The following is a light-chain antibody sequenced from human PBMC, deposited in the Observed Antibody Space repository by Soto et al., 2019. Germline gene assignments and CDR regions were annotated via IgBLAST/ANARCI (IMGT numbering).Light chain of an antibody. CDR2: AAS. J-gene: IGKJ5*01. CDR3: QQYGYSPIT. Sequence: EIVLTQSPGTLSLSPGERATLSCRASQSVSSIHLASYQHRSGQAATLLIYAASRRATGSPDRFSGGGSGTDFTLTISRLEPEDFTVYYCQQYGYSPITFGQGTRLEI. V-gene: IGKV3-20*01. CDR1: QSVSSIH.